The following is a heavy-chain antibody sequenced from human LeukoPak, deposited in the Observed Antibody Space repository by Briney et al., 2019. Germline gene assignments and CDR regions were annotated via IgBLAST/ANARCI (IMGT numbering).Heavy chain of an antibody. D-gene: IGHD3-22*01. CDR1: GFTFSSYE. Sequence: GGSLRLSCAASGFTFSSYEMNWVRQAPGKGLEWVSYISSSGSTIYYADSVKGRFTISRDNAKNSLYLQMNRLRAEDTAVYYSTGFDYYDSSGYSPFDYWGRGTLVTASS. J-gene: IGHJ4*02. CDR2: ISSSGSTI. CDR3: TGFDYYDSSGYSPFDY. V-gene: IGHV3-48*03.